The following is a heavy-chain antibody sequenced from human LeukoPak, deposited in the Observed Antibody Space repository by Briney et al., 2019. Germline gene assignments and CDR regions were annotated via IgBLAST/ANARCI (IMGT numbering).Heavy chain of an antibody. CDR2: MNPNSGNT. J-gene: IGHJ6*03. D-gene: IGHD3-3*01. CDR3: ARARPSPRITIFGVVRSPSNYYYYMDV. CDR1: GYTFTSYG. V-gene: IGHV1-8*01. Sequence: ASVKVSCKASGYTFTSYGINWVRQATGQGLEWMGWMNPNSGNTGYAQKFQGRVTMTRNTSISTAYMELSSLRSEDTAVYYCARARPSPRITIFGVVRSPSNYYYYMDVWGKGTTVTVSS.